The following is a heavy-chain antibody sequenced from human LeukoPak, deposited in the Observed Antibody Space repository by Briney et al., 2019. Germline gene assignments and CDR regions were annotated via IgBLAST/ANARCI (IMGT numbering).Heavy chain of an antibody. Sequence: SETLSLTCTVSGGSIGSSSYYWGWIRQPPGKGLEWIGSMYYSGSTYYNPSLKSRVTISVDTSKNQFSLKLSSVTAADTAVYYCASTTGQLAKNWFDPWGQGTLVTVSS. J-gene: IGHJ5*02. CDR3: ASTTGQLAKNWFDP. CDR2: MYYSGST. D-gene: IGHD6-13*01. CDR1: GGSIGSSSYY. V-gene: IGHV4-39*07.